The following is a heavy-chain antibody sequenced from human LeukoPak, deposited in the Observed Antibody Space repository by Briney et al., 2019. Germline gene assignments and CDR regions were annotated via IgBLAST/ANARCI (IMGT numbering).Heavy chain of an antibody. J-gene: IGHJ4*02. CDR3: ARDRRYYHDTGGPFDY. CDR1: GFSLSTSGMC. Sequence: SGPTLVNPTQTLTRTCTFSGFSLSTSGMCVSWIRQPPGKGLEWIGFIYYNGSTNYNPSLKSRVTISVDTSKNRFSLKLSSVTAADTAVYYCARDRRYYHDTGGPFDYWGQGTLVTVSS. D-gene: IGHD3-22*01. CDR2: IYYNGST. V-gene: IGHV4-61*08.